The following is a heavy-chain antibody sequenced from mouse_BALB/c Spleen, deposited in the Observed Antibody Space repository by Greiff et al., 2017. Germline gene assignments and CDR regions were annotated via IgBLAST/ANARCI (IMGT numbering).Heavy chain of an antibody. CDR2: ISSGGSYT. J-gene: IGHJ1*01. CDR1: GFTFSSYG. D-gene: IGHD2-2*01. V-gene: IGHV5-6*01. CDR3: ARHADYGYDYWYFDV. Sequence: EVMLVESGGDLVKPGGSLKLSCAASGFTFSSYGMSWVRQTPDKRLEWVATISSGGSYTYYPDSVKGRFTISRDNAKNTLYLQMSSLKSEDTAMYYCARHADYGYDYWYFDVWGAGTTVTVSS.